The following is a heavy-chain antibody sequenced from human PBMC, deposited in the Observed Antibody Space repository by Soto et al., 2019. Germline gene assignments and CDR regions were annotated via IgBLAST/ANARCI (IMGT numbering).Heavy chain of an antibody. V-gene: IGHV3-23*01. J-gene: IGHJ6*02. CDR1: GFTFTNYA. CDR2: ISGSGSST. D-gene: IGHD1-26*01. CDR3: AYFTALNYYYGMDV. Sequence: EVQLLESGGGLVQPGGSQRLSCAASGFTFTNYAMSWVRQAPGKGLEWVSAISGSGSSTYYADSVKGRFTISRDNSENTLFLQMNSLRAEDTAVYYCAYFTALNYYYGMDVWGQGTTVTVSS.